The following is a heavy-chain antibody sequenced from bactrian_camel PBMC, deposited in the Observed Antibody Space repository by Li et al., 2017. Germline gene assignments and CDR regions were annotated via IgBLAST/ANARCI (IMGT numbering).Heavy chain of an antibody. D-gene: IGHD1*01. CDR2: IATGSGNT. Sequence: DVQLVESGGGLVQPGGSLRLSCAASGYTYNRNCMAWFRQAPGKEREGVARIATGSGNTYYANSVKGRFTISQDSARITAYLQMASLKPEDTAVYYCVPVALEERDGLVSCARWSQGTQVTVS. V-gene: IGHV3S40*01. CDR1: GYTYNRNC. J-gene: IGHJ4*01.